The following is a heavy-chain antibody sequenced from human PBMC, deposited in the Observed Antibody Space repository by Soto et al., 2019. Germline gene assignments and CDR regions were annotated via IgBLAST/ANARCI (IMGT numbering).Heavy chain of an antibody. V-gene: IGHV3-21*01. J-gene: IGHJ4*01. CDR1: GFTFSSFH. CDR2: ISGTTKYI. Sequence: PXGSLVLSCAASGFTFSSFHMHWVRQAPGKGLEWVSSISGTTKYIYYGDSVKGRFTISRDNAENSMFLQMNSLRVEDTAVYYCARSVLSRGLNRAFDIWGQGPLVTVPS. CDR3: ARSVLSRGLNRAFDI. D-gene: IGHD3-10*01.